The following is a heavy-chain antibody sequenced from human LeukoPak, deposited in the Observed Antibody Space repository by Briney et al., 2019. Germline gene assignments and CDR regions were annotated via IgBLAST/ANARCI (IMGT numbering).Heavy chain of an antibody. CDR1: GFTVSRNY. J-gene: IGHJ4*02. CDR2: IDIGGAT. D-gene: IGHD5-24*01. V-gene: IGHV3-53*05. CDR3: ARDRGYSYADY. Sequence: GGSLRLSCAASGFTVSRNYMSWVRQAPGKGLEWVSFIDIGGATYHADSVKGRFAISRDNSKNTLYLQMNSLRAEDTAVYYCARDRGYSYADYWGQGTLVTVSS.